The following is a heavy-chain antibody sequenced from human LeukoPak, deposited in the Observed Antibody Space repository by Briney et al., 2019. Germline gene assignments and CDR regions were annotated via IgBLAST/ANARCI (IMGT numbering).Heavy chain of an antibody. J-gene: IGHJ4*02. CDR2: IKHDGSEQ. CDR3: ARSPTHYDFWSGNKFIDY. D-gene: IGHD3-3*01. Sequence: PGGSLRLSCAASGFTFSTYWMSWVRQAPGKGLEWVANIKHDGSEQYYVDSVKGRFTISRHNAKNSLYLQMNSLRVEDTAVYYCARSPTHYDFWSGNKFIDYWGQGTLVTVSS. V-gene: IGHV3-7*01. CDR1: GFTFSTYW.